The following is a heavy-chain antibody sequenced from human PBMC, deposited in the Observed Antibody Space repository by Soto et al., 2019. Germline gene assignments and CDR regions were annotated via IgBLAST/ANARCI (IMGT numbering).Heavy chain of an antibody. CDR3: ATEAALYSSGWYY. CDR1: GYTFTGYY. CDR2: INPNSGDT. D-gene: IGHD6-19*01. J-gene: IGHJ4*02. Sequence: QVQLVQSGAEVKKPGASVKVSCKASGYTFTGYYMHWVRQAPGQGLEWMGYINPNSGDTKYAQKFQGRVTMTEDTSTDTAYMELSSLRSEDTAVYYCATEAALYSSGWYYWGQGTLVTVSS. V-gene: IGHV1-2*02.